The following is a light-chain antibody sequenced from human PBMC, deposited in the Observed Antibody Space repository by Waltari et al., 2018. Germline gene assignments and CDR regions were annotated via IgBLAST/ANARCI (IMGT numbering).Light chain of an antibody. Sequence: AIQLTQSPSSLSASVGDRFTITCRASQDISTALAWYQQKSGEAPKLLIYDASTLGSGVPSRFSGSGTGTDFTLTISRLQPEDFSTYHCQQFHNYPPTFGQGTRLEIK. J-gene: IGKJ5*01. CDR3: QQFHNYPPT. CDR1: QDISTA. CDR2: DAS. V-gene: IGKV1D-13*01.